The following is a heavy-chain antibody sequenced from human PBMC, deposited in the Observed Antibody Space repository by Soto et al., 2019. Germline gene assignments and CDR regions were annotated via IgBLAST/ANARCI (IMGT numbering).Heavy chain of an antibody. V-gene: IGHV4-34*01. J-gene: IGHJ6*02. Sequence: SETLSLTCAVYGGSFSGYYWSWIRQPPGKGLEWIGEINHRGSTNYNPSLKSRVTISVDTSKNQFSLKVSSVTAADTAVYYCARLQGYCITTGCYSHYAMDVWGQGTTVTVSS. CDR3: ARLQGYCITTGCYSHYAMDV. D-gene: IGHD2-2*02. CDR2: INHRGST. CDR1: GGSFSGYY.